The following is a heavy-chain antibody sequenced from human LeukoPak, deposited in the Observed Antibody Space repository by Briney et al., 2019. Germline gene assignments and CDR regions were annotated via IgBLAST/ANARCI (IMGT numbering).Heavy chain of an antibody. CDR3: ARGADYGDYDYSYYMDV. D-gene: IGHD4-17*01. Sequence: PGGSLSLSCAASGFTFSSYSMTWVRQAPGKGLEWVSSISSSSSYIYYADSVKGRFTISRDNAKNSLYLQMNSLRAEDTAVYYCARGADYGDYDYSYYMDVWGKGTTVTVSS. J-gene: IGHJ6*03. CDR1: GFTFSSYS. CDR2: ISSSSSYI. V-gene: IGHV3-21*01.